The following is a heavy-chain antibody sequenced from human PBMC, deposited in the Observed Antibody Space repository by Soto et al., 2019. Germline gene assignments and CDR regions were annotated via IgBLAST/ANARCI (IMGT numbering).Heavy chain of an antibody. CDR2: IGSKANNYAA. V-gene: IGHV3-73*02. Sequence: EVQLVESGGGLVQPGGSLKLSCAASGFTFSGSALHWVRQASGKGLEWVGRIGSKANNYAAAYAVSLKGRFTISRDDSRNTAYLQMSSLKTEDTAVYYCARGVYAFLRGHPKGLDYWGQGTVVTVSS. CDR1: GFTFSGSA. J-gene: IGHJ4*02. CDR3: ARGVYAFLRGHPKGLDY. D-gene: IGHD3-3*01.